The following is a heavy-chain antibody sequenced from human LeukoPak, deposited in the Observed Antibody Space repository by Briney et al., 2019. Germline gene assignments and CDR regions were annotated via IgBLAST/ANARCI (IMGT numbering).Heavy chain of an antibody. V-gene: IGHV1-2*02. CDR1: GYTFTGYY. Sequence: ASVKVSCKASGYTFTGYYMHWVRQAPGQGLEWMGWINPNSGGTNYAQKFQGRVTMTRDTSISTAYMELSRLRSDDTAVYYCARPRRTTGTFFKLYYYMDVWGKGTTVTVSS. D-gene: IGHD1-1*01. CDR3: ARPRRTTGTFFKLYYYMDV. CDR2: INPNSGGT. J-gene: IGHJ6*03.